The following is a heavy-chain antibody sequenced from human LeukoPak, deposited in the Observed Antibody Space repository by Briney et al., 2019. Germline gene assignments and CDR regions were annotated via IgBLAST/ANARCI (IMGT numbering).Heavy chain of an antibody. J-gene: IGHJ4*02. Sequence: SETLSLTCAVYGGSFSGYYWSWIRQPPGKGLEWIGEINHSGSTNYNPSLKRRVTISVDTSKNQFSLKLSSVTAADTAVYYCARGSWGFDYWGQGTLVTVSS. CDR2: INHSGST. D-gene: IGHD3-16*01. CDR3: ARGSWGFDY. V-gene: IGHV4-34*01. CDR1: GGSFSGYY.